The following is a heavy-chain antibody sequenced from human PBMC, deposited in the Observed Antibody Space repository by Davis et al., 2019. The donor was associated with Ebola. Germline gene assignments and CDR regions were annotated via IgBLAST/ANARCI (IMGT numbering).Heavy chain of an antibody. Sequence: ASSVTVSCKASRYTFTAYYIHWVRQAPGQGLEWMGWINTNNGDTSYPQKFQGWVTMARDTSITTAYMELNRLTSDDTAVYYCARGVVVSPWYFDLWGRGTLVTVSS. CDR3: ARGVVVSPWYFDL. D-gene: IGHD2-15*01. J-gene: IGHJ2*01. V-gene: IGHV1-2*04. CDR1: RYTFTAYY. CDR2: INTNNGDT.